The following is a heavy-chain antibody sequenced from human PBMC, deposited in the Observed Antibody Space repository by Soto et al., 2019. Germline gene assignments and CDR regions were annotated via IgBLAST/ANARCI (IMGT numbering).Heavy chain of an antibody. Sequence: PSETLSLTCTVSGGSISSGDYYWSWIRQPPGKGLEWIGYIYYSGSTYYNPSLKSRVTVSVDTSKNQFSLKLSSVTAADTAVYYCAREPGGYSWFDPWGQGTLVTVSS. CDR2: IYYSGST. CDR3: AREPGGYSWFDP. V-gene: IGHV4-30-4*01. J-gene: IGHJ5*02. D-gene: IGHD5-12*01. CDR1: GGSISSGDYY.